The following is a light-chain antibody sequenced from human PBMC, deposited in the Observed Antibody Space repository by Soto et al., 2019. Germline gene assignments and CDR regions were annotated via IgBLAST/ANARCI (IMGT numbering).Light chain of an antibody. Sequence: QSALTQPRSVSGSPGQSVTISCTGTSSDVGGYNYVSGYQQHPGKAPKLMIYDVSKRPSGVPDRCSGSKSGNTASLTISGLQAEDEADYYCCSYAGSYTDVFGTGTKLTVL. J-gene: IGLJ1*01. CDR2: DVS. V-gene: IGLV2-11*01. CDR1: SSDVGGYNY. CDR3: CSYAGSYTDV.